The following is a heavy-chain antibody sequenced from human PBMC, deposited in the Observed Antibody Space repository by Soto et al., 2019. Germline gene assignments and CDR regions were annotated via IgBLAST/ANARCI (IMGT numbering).Heavy chain of an antibody. J-gene: IGHJ5*02. Sequence: ASVKVSCKTSGYTFSNYGVTWVRQAPGQPLEWLGWISLYSDGTNYAQKFQGRVSMTTDTSTTTAYMELRSLRSDDTAVYYCARVVPGAEAWFGPWGQGTLVTVSS. CDR3: ARVVPGAEAWFGP. CDR1: GYTFSNYG. V-gene: IGHV1-18*01. D-gene: IGHD2-2*01. CDR2: ISLYSDGT.